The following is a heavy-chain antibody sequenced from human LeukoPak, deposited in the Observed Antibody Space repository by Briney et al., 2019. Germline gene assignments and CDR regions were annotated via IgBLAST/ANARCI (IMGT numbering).Heavy chain of an antibody. CDR3: ARAALLTGGGYHFDS. V-gene: IGHV3-11*01. CDR2: ISSDGGAM. D-gene: IGHD7-27*01. Sequence: PGGSLRLSCAASGFTFSDCYMTWIRQAPGKGLEWVSSISSDGGAMYYADSVKGRFTVSRDNARNSLYLQMNSLSAEDTAVYFCARAALLTGGGYHFDSWGQGTLVTVSS. CDR1: GFTFSDCY. J-gene: IGHJ4*02.